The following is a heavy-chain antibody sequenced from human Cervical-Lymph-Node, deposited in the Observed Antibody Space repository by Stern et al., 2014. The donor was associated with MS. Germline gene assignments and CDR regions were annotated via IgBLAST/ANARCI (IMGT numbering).Heavy chain of an antibody. CDR3: AKDRSGYSYGYEGYFDY. CDR2: IRWNSGSI. V-gene: IGHV3-9*01. J-gene: IGHJ4*02. CDR1: GFTFDDYA. Sequence: VQLVESGGGLVQPGRSLRLSCAASGFTFDDYAMHWVRQAPGKGLEWVSGIRWNSGSIGYADSVKGRFTISRDNAKNSLYLQMNSLRAEDTALYYCAKDRSGYSYGYEGYFDYWGQGTLVTVSS. D-gene: IGHD5-18*01.